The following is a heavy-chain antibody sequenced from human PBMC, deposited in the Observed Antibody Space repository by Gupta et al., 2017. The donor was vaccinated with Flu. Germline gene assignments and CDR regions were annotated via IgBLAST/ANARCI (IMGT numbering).Heavy chain of an antibody. V-gene: IGHV1-69*01. J-gene: IGHJ1*01. D-gene: IGHD2-21*02. Sequence: QVQLVQSGAEVKKSGSSVKLSCKASGDTSSTYTFNWVRQAPGQGLEWMGGIHPIIGATDYAQEFQGRVTITADESTSTAYMEFSNLRSDDTAVYYCVRLTPCGGDCYYFQHWGQGTLVTISS. CDR2: IHPIIGAT. CDR1: GDTSSTYT. CDR3: VRLTPCGGDCYYFQH.